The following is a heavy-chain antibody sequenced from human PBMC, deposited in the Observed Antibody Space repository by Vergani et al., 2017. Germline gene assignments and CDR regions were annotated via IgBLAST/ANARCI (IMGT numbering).Heavy chain of an antibody. CDR1: GATFRSNT. V-gene: IGHV1-69*08. CDR3: ARDFGSSWYDY. CDR2: IIPVLGKT. J-gene: IGHJ4*02. D-gene: IGHD6-13*01. Sequence: QVQLVQSGAEVKKPGSSVKVSCKASGATFRSNTISWVRQVPGQGLEWMGRIIPVLGKTKYAQDFQGRLTITADTSTSTAYMELTSLRSQDTAVYYCARDFGSSWYDYWGQGTLVTVSS.